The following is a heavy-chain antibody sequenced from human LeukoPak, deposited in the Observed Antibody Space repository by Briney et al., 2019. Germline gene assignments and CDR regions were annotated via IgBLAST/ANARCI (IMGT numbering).Heavy chain of an antibody. Sequence: GGSLRLSCAASGFTVSSYAMSWVRQAPGKGLEWVSLISGSGGSTYYADSVKGRFTISRDNSKNTLYLQMNSLRAEDAAVYYCASFVYEYYYMDVWGKGTTVTVSS. V-gene: IGHV3-23*01. CDR3: ASFVYEYYYMDV. J-gene: IGHJ6*03. CDR1: GFTVSSYA. D-gene: IGHD5/OR15-5a*01. CDR2: ISGSGGST.